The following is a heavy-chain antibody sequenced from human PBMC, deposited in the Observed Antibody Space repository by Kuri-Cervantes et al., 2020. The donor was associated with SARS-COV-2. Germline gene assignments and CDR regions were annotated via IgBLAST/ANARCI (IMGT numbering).Heavy chain of an antibody. J-gene: IGHJ4*02. CDR3: ARDVFPAYYYDSSGPTPGMW. D-gene: IGHD3-22*01. V-gene: IGHV1-46*01. Sequence: GESLKISCAASGFTFSSYGMHWVRQAPGQGLEWVGIINPSGGSTSYAQKFQGRVTMTRDTSTSTVYMELSSLRSEDTAVYYCARDVFPAYYYDSSGPTPGMWWGQGTLVTVSS. CDR2: INPSGGST. CDR1: GFTFSSYG.